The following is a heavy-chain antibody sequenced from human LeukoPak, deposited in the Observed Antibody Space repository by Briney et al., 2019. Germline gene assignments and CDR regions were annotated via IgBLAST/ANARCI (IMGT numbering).Heavy chain of an antibody. CDR2: ISGSGGST. CDR3: AKGYDYSDSQYYFDY. J-gene: IGHJ4*02. V-gene: IGHV3-23*01. Sequence: GGSLRLSCAASGFTFSSYAMSWVRQAPGKGVEWVSAISGSGGSTYYADSVKGRFTISRDNSKNTLYLQMNSLRAEDTAVYYCAKGYDYSDSQYYFDYWGQGTLVTVSS. CDR1: GFTFSSYA. D-gene: IGHD4-11*01.